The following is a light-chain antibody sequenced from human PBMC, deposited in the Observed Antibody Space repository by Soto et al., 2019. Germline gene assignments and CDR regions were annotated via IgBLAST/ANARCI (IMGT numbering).Light chain of an antibody. CDR3: CSYAGSSTLV. Sequence: QSALTQPASVSGSPRQSITISCTETSSDVGSYKFVSWYQQHPGKAPKLMIYEGSKRPSGVSSRFSGSKSGNTASLTISGLQAEDEGDYHCCSYAGSSTLVFGGGTKLTVL. CDR2: EGS. V-gene: IGLV2-23*01. CDR1: SSDVGSYKF. J-gene: IGLJ3*02.